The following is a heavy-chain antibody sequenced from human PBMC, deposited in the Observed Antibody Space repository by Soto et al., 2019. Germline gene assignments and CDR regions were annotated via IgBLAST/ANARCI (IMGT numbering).Heavy chain of an antibody. J-gene: IGHJ6*02. CDR1: GGSISSGGYY. CDR3: ARYNYGPGSPPFPPYGMDV. Sequence: TLSLTCTVSGGSISSGGYYWSWIRQHPGKGLEWIGYIYYSGSTYYNPSLKSRVTISVDTSKNQFSLKLSSVTAADTAVYYCARYNYGPGSPPFPPYGMDVWGQGTTVT. D-gene: IGHD3-10*01. CDR2: IYYSGST. V-gene: IGHV4-31*03.